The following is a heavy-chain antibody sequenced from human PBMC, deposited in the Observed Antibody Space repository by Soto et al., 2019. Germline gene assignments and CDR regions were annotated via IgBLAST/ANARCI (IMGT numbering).Heavy chain of an antibody. V-gene: IGHV3-30-3*01. CDR3: ARASGHIYATLHGPFDH. CDR2: ISHDGNNK. D-gene: IGHD2-8*01. CDR1: GFTFNRHP. Sequence: PGGSLRLSCAASGFTFNRHPLHWVRQAPGKGLEWVAVISHDGNNKYYADSVKGRFTISRDNSMNMLYLQMHGPRTEDTAIFYCARASGHIYATLHGPFDHWGQGALVTVSS. J-gene: IGHJ4*02.